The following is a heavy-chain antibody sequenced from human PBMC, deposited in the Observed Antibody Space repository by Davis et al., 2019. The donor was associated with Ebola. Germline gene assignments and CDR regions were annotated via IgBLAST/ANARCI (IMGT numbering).Heavy chain of an antibody. V-gene: IGHV5-10-1*01. CDR3: ARHRGSSNWYVPALEY. D-gene: IGHD6-13*01. CDR2: IDPSDSYT. CDR1: GYSFTNYW. J-gene: IGHJ4*02. Sequence: GESLKISCKGSGYSFTNYWISWVRQMPGKGLEWMGRIDPSDSYTNYSPSFQGHVTISADKSISTAYLQWNSLKASDTAMYYCARHRGSSNWYVPALEYWGQGTLVTVSS.